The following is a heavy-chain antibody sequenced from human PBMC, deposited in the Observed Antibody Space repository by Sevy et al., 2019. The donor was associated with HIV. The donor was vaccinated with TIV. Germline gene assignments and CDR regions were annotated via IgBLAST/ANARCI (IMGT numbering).Heavy chain of an antibody. Sequence: SESLSLTCTVSGGSITSLYWNWIRQPPGKGLEWIANIYYNGHINYNPSLKSRVTLSLDTSKNQFSLRLSSVTAADTAMYYCAGENTWGRGYSWGQGTLVTVSS. CDR3: AGENTWGRGYS. CDR2: IYYNGHI. CDR1: GGSITSLY. V-gene: IGHV4-59*08. J-gene: IGHJ4*02. D-gene: IGHD1-26*01.